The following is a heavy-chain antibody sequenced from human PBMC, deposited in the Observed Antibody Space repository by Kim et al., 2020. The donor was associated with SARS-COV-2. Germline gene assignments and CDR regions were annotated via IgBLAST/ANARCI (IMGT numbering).Heavy chain of an antibody. CDR3: AKSPIPVRRSWFDP. J-gene: IGHJ5*02. Sequence: GGSLRLSCAASGFTFSSYAMSWVRQAPGKGLEWVSAISSSGGSTYYADSVTGRFTISRDNSKNTLYLQMNSLRAEDTAVYYCAKSPIPVRRSWFDPWGQGTLVTVSP. CDR2: ISSSGGST. D-gene: IGHD6-19*01. CDR1: GFTFSSYA. V-gene: IGHV3-23*01.